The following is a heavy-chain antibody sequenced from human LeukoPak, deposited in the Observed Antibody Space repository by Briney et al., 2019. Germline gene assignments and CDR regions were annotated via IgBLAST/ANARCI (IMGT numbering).Heavy chain of an antibody. J-gene: IGHJ5*02. CDR2: IILILGIA. V-gene: IGHV1-69*04. D-gene: IGHD4-23*01. Sequence: SVKVSCKASGGTFSSYAISWVRQAPGQGLEWMGRIILILGIANYAQKFQGRVTITADKSTSTAYMELSSLRSEDTAVYYCARDPPPIYGGLSWGQGTLVTVSS. CDR1: GGTFSSYA. CDR3: ARDPPPIYGGLS.